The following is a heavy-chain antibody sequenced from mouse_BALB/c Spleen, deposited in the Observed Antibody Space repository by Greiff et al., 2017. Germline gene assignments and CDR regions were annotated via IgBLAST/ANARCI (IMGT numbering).Heavy chain of an antibody. CDR1: GDSITSGY. Sequence: VQLQQSGPSLVKPSQTLSLTCSVTGDSITSGYWNWIRKFPGNKLEYMGYISYSGSTYYNPSLKSRISITRDTSKNQYYLQLNSVTTEDTATYYCARRGYYYGSSWFAYWGQGTLVTVSA. D-gene: IGHD1-1*01. V-gene: IGHV3-8*02. CDR2: ISYSGST. J-gene: IGHJ3*01. CDR3: ARRGYYYGSSWFAY.